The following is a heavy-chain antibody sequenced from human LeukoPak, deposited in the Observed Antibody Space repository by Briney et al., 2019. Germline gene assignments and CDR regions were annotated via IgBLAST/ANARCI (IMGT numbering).Heavy chain of an antibody. CDR3: ARDSGIAAEDY. D-gene: IGHD6-13*01. CDR2: IKQDGSEK. CDR1: GFSFSNYW. J-gene: IGHJ4*02. Sequence: TGGSLRLSCAASGFSFSNYWMSWVRQTPGKGLEWVANIKQDGSEKYYLHSVKGRFTISRDNAKNSLYLQMNSLRAEDTAVYYCARDSGIAAEDYWGQGTLVTVSS. V-gene: IGHV3-7*04.